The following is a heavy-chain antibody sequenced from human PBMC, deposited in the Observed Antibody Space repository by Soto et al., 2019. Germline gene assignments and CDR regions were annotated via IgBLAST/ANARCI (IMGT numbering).Heavy chain of an antibody. J-gene: IGHJ5*02. V-gene: IGHV3-23*01. CDR1: GFTFSTYA. CDR2: DSDSGLNT. Sequence: PGGYLRISCAASGFTFSTYAMAWVRQAPGKGLERVSGDSDSGLNTEYADPVKGRFYIYRDNSKNTLSLHMNSLRAEDSALYYCALDSWGRRPYYYDTSDTSWGQGTLVTVSS. CDR3: ALDSWGRRPYYYDTSDTS. D-gene: IGHD3-22*01.